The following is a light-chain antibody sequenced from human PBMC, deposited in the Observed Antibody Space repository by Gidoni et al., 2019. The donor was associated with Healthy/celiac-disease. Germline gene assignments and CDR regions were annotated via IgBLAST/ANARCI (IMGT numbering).Light chain of an antibody. V-gene: IGKV3-20*01. CDR3: QQYGSSPRT. CDR2: GAS. CDR1: HIVSSSY. J-gene: IGKJ1*01. Sequence: DIALSQSPGTLSLSPGERATLSCRASHIVSSSYLAWDQQKPDQAPMLLNYGASSRATGIPDRFSGSGAGTDFTLTISRLEPEDFAVYYCQQYGSSPRTFGQGAKVEIK.